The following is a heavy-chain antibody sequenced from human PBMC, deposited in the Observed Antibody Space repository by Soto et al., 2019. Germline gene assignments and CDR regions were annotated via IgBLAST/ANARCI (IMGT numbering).Heavy chain of an antibody. J-gene: IGHJ4*02. V-gene: IGHV1-18*01. D-gene: IGHD3-9*01. CDR1: GYTFTSYG. CDR2: ISAYNGNT. Sequence: QVQLVQSGAEVKKPGASVKVSCKASGYTFTSYGISWVRQAPGQGLEWMGWISAYNGNTNYAQKFQDRVTMTTDTSTSTAYMELRTLRSDDTAVYYCARAAYVILTGYYRRWGQGTLVTVSS. CDR3: ARAAYVILTGYYRR.